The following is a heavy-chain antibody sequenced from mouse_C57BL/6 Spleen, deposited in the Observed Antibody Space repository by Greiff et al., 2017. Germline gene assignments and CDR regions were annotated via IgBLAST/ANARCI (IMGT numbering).Heavy chain of an antibody. J-gene: IGHJ3*01. CDR2: IYPGSGST. D-gene: IGHD2-5*01. V-gene: IGHV1-55*01. CDR3: ARSSYYSSSWFAY. CDR1: GYTFTSYW. Sequence: QVQLQQPGAELVKPGASVKMSCKASGYTFTSYWITWVKQRPGQGLEWIGDIYPGSGSTNYNEKFKSKATLTVDTSSSTAYMQLSSRTSEDSAVDYCARSSYYSSSWFAYWGQGTLVTVSA.